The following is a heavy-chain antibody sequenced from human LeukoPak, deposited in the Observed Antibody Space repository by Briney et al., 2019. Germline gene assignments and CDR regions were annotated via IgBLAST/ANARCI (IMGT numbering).Heavy chain of an antibody. CDR2: IYYRSKWYN. Sequence: SQTLSLTCAISGDSVSSNSATWNWIRQSPSRGLEWLGRIYYRSKWYNDYAVSVKSRITINPDTSKNQFSLQLNSVTPEDTAVYYYARDPDPFSRLSVFDIWGQGTMVTVSS. D-gene: IGHD3-16*02. J-gene: IGHJ3*02. CDR1: GDSVSSNSAT. CDR3: ARDPDPFSRLSVFDI. V-gene: IGHV6-1*01.